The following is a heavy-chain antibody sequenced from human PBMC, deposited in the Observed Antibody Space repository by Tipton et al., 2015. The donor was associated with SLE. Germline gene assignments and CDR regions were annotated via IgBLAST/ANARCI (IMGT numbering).Heavy chain of an antibody. V-gene: IGHV4-59*01. CDR3: AREEWDLEQSAFDT. J-gene: IGHJ5*02. CDR2: IHYSGST. D-gene: IGHD1-26*01. CDR1: GGSISSYY. Sequence: LRLSCSVSGGSISSYYWNWIRQPPGKGLEWIGYIHYSGSTNYNPSLSSRVSMSLDTSKNQVSLRLNSVTAVDTAVYYCAREEWDLEQSAFDTWGQGILVIVSS.